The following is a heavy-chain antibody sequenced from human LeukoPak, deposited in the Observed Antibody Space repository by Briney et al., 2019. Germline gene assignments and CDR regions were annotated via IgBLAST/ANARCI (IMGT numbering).Heavy chain of an antibody. V-gene: IGHV3-64*02. CDR3: ARGASMIRGILRGDDAFDV. CDR1: GFTFSSHA. Sequence: PGGSLRLSCVASGFTFSSHAVHWVRQAPGEGLEYLSGISDDGGSTYYAESVKARFTIARDNSKNTMYLQMGSLRAEDMAVYYCARGASMIRGILRGDDAFDVWGQGTMVTVSS. CDR2: ISDDGGST. J-gene: IGHJ3*01. D-gene: IGHD3-10*01.